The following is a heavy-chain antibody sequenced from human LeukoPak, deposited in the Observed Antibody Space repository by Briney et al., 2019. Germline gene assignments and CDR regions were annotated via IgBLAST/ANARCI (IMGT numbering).Heavy chain of an antibody. CDR3: ARDLSHYGSGSSY. J-gene: IGHJ4*02. CDR2: MNPNSGNT. D-gene: IGHD3-10*01. V-gene: IGHV1-8*01. Sequence: ASVKVSCKASGYTFTSYDINWVRQATGQGLEWMGWMNPNSGNTGYAQKLQGRVTMTTDTSTSTAYMELRSLRSDDTAVYYCARDLSHYGSGSSYWGQGTLVTVSS. CDR1: GYTFTSYD.